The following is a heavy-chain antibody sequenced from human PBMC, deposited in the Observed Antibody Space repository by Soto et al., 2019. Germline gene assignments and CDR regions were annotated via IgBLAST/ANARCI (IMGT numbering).Heavy chain of an antibody. CDR1: GGSFIYYQ. CDR3: ARRPDGFDI. Sequence: QVQLQQWGAGLLKPSETLSLTCAVSGGSFIYYQWSWIRQPPGKGLERTGEINHRGSTNYNPSLPSRATNAIETASHPFSLKLRSVSAAVTAVYYCARRPDGFDIRSQGTMVTVSS. CDR2: INHRGST. J-gene: IGHJ3*02. V-gene: IGHV4-34*01.